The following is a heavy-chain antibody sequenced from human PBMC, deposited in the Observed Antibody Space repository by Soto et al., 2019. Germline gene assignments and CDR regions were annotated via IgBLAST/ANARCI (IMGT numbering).Heavy chain of an antibody. CDR3: ARDGQWLGDFDI. D-gene: IGHD6-19*01. CDR1: GFTFSSYG. J-gene: IGHJ3*02. V-gene: IGHV3-7*01. CDR2: IKQDGSEK. Sequence: GGSLRLSCAASGFTFSSYGMSWVRQAPGKGLEWVANIKQDGSEKYYVDSVKGRFTISRDNAKNSLYLQMNSLRAEDTAVYYCARDGQWLGDFDIWGQGTMVTVSS.